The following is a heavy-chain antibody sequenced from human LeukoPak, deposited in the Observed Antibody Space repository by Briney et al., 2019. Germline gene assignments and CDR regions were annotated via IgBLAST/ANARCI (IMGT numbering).Heavy chain of an antibody. V-gene: IGHV3-23*01. J-gene: IGHJ6*02. D-gene: IGHD3-10*01. CDR1: GFTFSSYA. CDR3: ARDFDLDGSGSRYYSGMDV. CDR2: ISGSGGST. Sequence: PGGSLRLSCAASGFTFSSYAMSWVRQAPGKGLEWVSAISGSGGSTYYADPVKGRFTISRDNAKNSLYLHMNSLRAEDTAVYYCARDFDLDGSGSRYYSGMDVWGQGTTVTVSS.